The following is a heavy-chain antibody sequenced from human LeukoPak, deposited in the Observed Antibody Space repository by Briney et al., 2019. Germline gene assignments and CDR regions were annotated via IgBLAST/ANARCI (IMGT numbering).Heavy chain of an antibody. CDR1: GFTFSDYY. V-gene: IGHV3-11*01. Sequence: PGGSLRLSCAASGFTFSDYYMSWIRQAPGQGLEWVSYISSSGSTIYYADSVKGQFTISRGDSKNTLYLQMNNPGVEDTALYYCAKGGSVAGRFDPWGQGTLVTVSS. CDR3: AKGGSVAGRFDP. D-gene: IGHD6-19*01. CDR2: ISSSGSTI. J-gene: IGHJ5*02.